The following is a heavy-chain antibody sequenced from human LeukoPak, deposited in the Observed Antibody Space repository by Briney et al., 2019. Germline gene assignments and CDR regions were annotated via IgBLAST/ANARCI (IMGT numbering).Heavy chain of an antibody. V-gene: IGHV1-2*02. D-gene: IGHD3-22*01. J-gene: IGHJ4*02. Sequence: ASVKVSCKASGYTFTGYYMHWVRQDPGQGLEWMGWINPNSGGTNYAQKFQGRVTMTRDTSISTAYMELSRLRSDDTAVYYCARNFYFDSSGYYHYWGQGTLVTVSS. CDR2: INPNSGGT. CDR3: ARNFYFDSSGYYHY. CDR1: GYTFTGYY.